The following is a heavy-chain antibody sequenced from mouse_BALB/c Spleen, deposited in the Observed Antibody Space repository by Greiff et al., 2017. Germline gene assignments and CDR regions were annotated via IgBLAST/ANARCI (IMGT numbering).Heavy chain of an antibody. Sequence: DVKLVESGGGLVQPGGSRKLSCAASGFTFSSFGMHWVRQAPEKGLEWVAYISSGSSTIYYADTVKGRFTISRDNPKNTLFLQMTSLRSEDTAMYYCARWAYYRSDYYAMDYWGQGTSVTVSS. CDR1: GFTFSSFG. J-gene: IGHJ4*01. V-gene: IGHV5-17*02. CDR2: ISSGSSTI. CDR3: ARWAYYRSDYYAMDY. D-gene: IGHD2-14*01.